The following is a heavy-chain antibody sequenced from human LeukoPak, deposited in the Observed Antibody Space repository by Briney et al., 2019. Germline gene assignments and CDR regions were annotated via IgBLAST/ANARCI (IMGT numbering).Heavy chain of an antibody. V-gene: IGHV3-7*03. J-gene: IGHJ4*02. Sequence: GGSLRLSCAASGFTFSSYWMSWVRQAPGKGLEWVANIKQDGSEKYYVDSVKGRFTISRDNAKNSLYLQMNSLRAEGTAVYYCARDLEGVAGAGIRGDFDYWGQGTLVTVSS. CDR3: ARDLEGVAGAGIRGDFDY. CDR1: GFTFSSYW. D-gene: IGHD6-19*01. CDR2: IKQDGSEK.